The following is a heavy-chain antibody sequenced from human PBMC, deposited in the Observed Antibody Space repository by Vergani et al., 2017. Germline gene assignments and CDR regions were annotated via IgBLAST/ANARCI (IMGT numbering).Heavy chain of an antibody. Sequence: LEESGGGSVKPGGSLRLSCAASGFKFSDHYMSWIRQAPGKGLEWVSQISPGASTVSYTDSVTGRFTVSRDNDNNSLTLDMTTLRVEDTAVYYCAMNPGISTTRHYYAMDVWGQETTVTVSS. CDR1: GFKFSDHY. CDR2: ISPGASTV. V-gene: IGHV3-11*04. D-gene: IGHD1-1*01. CDR3: AMNPGISTTRHYYAMDV. J-gene: IGHJ6*02.